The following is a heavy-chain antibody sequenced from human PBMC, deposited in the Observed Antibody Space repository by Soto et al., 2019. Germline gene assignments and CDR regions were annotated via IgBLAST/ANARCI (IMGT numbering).Heavy chain of an antibody. CDR3: AGGATIFGGVSGNGFDP. J-gene: IGHJ5*02. CDR2: INPNSGGT. D-gene: IGHD3-3*01. Sequence: QVQLVQSGAEVKKPGASVKVSCKASGYTFTGYYMHWVRQAPGQGLEWMGWINPNSGGTNYAQKFQGWVTMNRETSITRANMEMRRLRSDDTAGYYDAGGATIFGGVSGNGFDPWGQGTLVTVSS. V-gene: IGHV1-2*04. CDR1: GYTFTGYY.